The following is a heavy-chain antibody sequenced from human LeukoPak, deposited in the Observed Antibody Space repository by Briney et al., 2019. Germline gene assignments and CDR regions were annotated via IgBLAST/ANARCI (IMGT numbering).Heavy chain of an antibody. Sequence: SETLSLTCAVYGGSFSGYYWSWIRQPPGKGLEWIGEINHSGCTNYNPSLKSRVTISVDTSKNQFSLKLSSVTAADTAVYYCARTRLYDFWSGSRFIKYYFDYWGQGTLVTVSS. J-gene: IGHJ4*02. D-gene: IGHD3-3*01. CDR3: ARTRLYDFWSGSRFIKYYFDY. CDR2: INHSGCT. CDR1: GGSFSGYY. V-gene: IGHV4-34*01.